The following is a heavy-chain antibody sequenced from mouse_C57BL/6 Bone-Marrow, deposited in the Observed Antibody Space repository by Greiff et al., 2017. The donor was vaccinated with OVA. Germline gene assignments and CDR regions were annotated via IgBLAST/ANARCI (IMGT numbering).Heavy chain of an antibody. V-gene: IGHV2-2*01. CDR2: IWSGGST. J-gene: IGHJ1*03. D-gene: IGHD1-1*02. CDR1: GFSLTSYG. CDR3: ARGVARGYFDV. Sequence: QVHVKQSGPGLVQPSQSLSITCTVSGFSLTSYGVHWVRQSPGKGLEWLGVIWSGGSTDYNAAFISRLSISKDNSKSQVFFKMNSLQADDTAIYYCARGVARGYFDVWGTGTTVTVSS.